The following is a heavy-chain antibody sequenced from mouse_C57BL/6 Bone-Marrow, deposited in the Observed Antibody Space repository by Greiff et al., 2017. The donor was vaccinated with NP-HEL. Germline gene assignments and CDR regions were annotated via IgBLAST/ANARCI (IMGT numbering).Heavy chain of an antibody. D-gene: IGHD2-5*01. V-gene: IGHV14-4*01. CDR1: GFNIKDDY. J-gene: IGHJ1*03. Sequence: EVKLMESGAELVRPGASVKLSCTASGFNIKDDYMHWVKQRPEQGLEWIGWIDPENGDTEYAPKFQGKATITADTSSNTAYLQLSSLTSEDTAVYYCTTDSNYWYFDVWGTGTTGTVSS. CDR2: IDPENGDT. CDR3: TTDSNYWYFDV.